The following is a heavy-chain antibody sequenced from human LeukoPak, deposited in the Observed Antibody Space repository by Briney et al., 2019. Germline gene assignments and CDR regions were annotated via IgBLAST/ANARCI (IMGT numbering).Heavy chain of an antibody. CDR1: GFTFSSYW. V-gene: IGHV3-7*05. J-gene: IGHJ6*02. CDR3: ARVLQKLAHYYYYGMDV. D-gene: IGHD3-10*01. Sequence: GGSLRLSCAASGFTFSSYWMSWVRQAPGKGLEWLANIKQDGSEKYYVDSVKGRFTVSRDNAKNSLYLQMNSLRAEDTAVYYCARVLQKLAHYYYYGMDVWGQGTTVTVSS. CDR2: IKQDGSEK.